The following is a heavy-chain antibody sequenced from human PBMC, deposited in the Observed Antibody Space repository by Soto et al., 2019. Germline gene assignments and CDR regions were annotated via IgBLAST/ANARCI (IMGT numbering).Heavy chain of an antibody. D-gene: IGHD1-7*01. CDR1: GGSISSYY. CDR3: ARHEKFVDWNYGGGGYYFDY. CDR2: IYYSGST. V-gene: IGHV4-59*08. Sequence: PSETLSLTCTVSGGSISSYYWSWIRQPPGKGLEWIGYIYYSGSTNYNPSLKSRVTISVDTSKNQFSLKLSSVTAADTAVYYCARHEKFVDWNYGGGGYYFDYWGQGTLVTVSS. J-gene: IGHJ4*02.